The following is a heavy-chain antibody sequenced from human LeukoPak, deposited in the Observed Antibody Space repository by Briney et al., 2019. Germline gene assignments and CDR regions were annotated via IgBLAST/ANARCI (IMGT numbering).Heavy chain of an antibody. CDR1: GLTFSSYA. CDR2: ISGSGGST. CDR3: AKAPFSYYYDSSGDY. D-gene: IGHD3-22*01. Sequence: GGSLRLSCAASGLTFSSYAMSWVRQAPGKGLEWVSAISGSGGSTYYADSVKGRFTISRDNSKNTLYLQMNSLRAEDTAVYYCAKAPFSYYYDSSGDYWGQGTLVTVSS. J-gene: IGHJ4*02. V-gene: IGHV3-23*01.